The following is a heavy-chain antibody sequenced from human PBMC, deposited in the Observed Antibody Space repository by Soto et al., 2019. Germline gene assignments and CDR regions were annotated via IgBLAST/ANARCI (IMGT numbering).Heavy chain of an antibody. V-gene: IGHV1-8*01. CDR3: ARGGVRFLEWLLFDP. CDR2: MNPNSGNT. Sequence: ASVKVSCKASGYTFTSYDINWVRQATGQGLEWMGWMNPNSGNTGYAQKFQGRVTMTRNNSISTAYMELSSLRSEDTAVYYCARGGVRFLEWLLFDPWGQGTLVTVSS. CDR1: GYTFTSYD. J-gene: IGHJ5*02. D-gene: IGHD3-3*01.